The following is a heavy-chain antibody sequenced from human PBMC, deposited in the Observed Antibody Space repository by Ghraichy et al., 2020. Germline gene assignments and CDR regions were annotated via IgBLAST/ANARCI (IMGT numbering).Heavy chain of an antibody. CDR3: ARDPPRTGTTEFDY. V-gene: IGHV3-11*01. CDR1: GFTFRDYY. Sequence: GGSLRLSCEASGFTFRDYYMGWFRQAPGQGLQWVSYINVRGDSIHYADSVKGRFTISRDNAKSSVYLQMNSLRAEDTAMYYCARDPPRTGTTEFDYWGQGTLVTVSS. CDR2: INVRGDSI. D-gene: IGHD1-7*01. J-gene: IGHJ4*02.